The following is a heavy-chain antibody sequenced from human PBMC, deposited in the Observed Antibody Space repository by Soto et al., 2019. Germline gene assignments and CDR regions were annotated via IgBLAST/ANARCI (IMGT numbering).Heavy chain of an antibody. CDR1: GFTFSSYS. J-gene: IGHJ4*02. CDR2: ISSSSSTI. CDR3: ARSYYDFWSGYYTLDY. V-gene: IGHV3-48*02. D-gene: IGHD3-3*01. Sequence: GGSLRLSCAASGFTFSSYSMNWVRQAPGKGLEWVSYISSSSSTIYYADSAKGRFTISRDNAKNSLYLQMNSLRDEDTAVYYCARSYYDFWSGYYTLDYWGQGTLVTVSS.